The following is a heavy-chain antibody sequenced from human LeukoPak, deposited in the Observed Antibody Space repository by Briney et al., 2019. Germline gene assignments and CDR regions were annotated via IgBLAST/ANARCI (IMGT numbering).Heavy chain of an antibody. Sequence: SETLSLTCTVSGGSISSSSYYWGWIRQPPGKGLEWIGSIYYSGSTYYNPSLKSRVTISVDTSKNQFSLKLSSVTAADTAVYYCARAEIFGGLGYCSGGSCYGAVHDAFDIWGQGTMVTVSS. D-gene: IGHD2-15*01. J-gene: IGHJ3*02. CDR2: IYYSGST. CDR1: GGSISSSSYY. CDR3: ARAEIFGGLGYCSGGSCYGAVHDAFDI. V-gene: IGHV4-39*07.